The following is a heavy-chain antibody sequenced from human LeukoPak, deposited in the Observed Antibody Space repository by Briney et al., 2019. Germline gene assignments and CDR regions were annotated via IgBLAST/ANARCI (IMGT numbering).Heavy chain of an antibody. Sequence: SETLSLTCTVSGVSISSSSYYWGWIRQPPGKGLEWIGSVYYSGSTYYNPSLKSRVTISVDTSKNQFSLKLSSVTAADTAVYYCASGSSGYLYYYYYGMDVWGQGTTVTVSS. D-gene: IGHD3-3*01. CDR3: ASGSSGYLYYYYYGMDV. CDR2: VYYSGST. J-gene: IGHJ6*02. V-gene: IGHV4-39*01. CDR1: GVSISSSSYY.